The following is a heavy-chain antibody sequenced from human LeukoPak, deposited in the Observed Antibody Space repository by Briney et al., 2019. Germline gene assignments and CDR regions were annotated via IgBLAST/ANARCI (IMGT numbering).Heavy chain of an antibody. J-gene: IGHJ3*02. D-gene: IGHD6-13*01. V-gene: IGHV3-7*03. CDR3: AKDIRPIAAAGMNAFDI. CDR1: GFTFSSYW. CDR2: IKQDGSEK. Sequence: PGGSLRLSCAASGFTFSSYWMSWVRQAPGKGLEWVANIKQDGSEKYYVDSVKGRFTISRDNAKNSLYLQMNSLRAEDTALYYCAKDIRPIAAAGMNAFDIWGQGTMVTVSS.